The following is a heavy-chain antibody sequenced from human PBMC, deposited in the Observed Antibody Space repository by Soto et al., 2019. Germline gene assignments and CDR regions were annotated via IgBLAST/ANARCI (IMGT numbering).Heavy chain of an antibody. J-gene: IGHJ4*02. Sequence: QVQLQESGPGLVKPSQTLSLTCSVSGGSIRSGCYYWGRIRQQQGKGLEWIGYINYSGNTYYNPSRRSRAFISVDTSENSFSLNLISVAAADTALYDCASPTVSTGVFEFWGQGTLITVSS. D-gene: IGHD4-17*01. CDR2: INYSGNT. CDR3: ASPTVSTGVFEF. V-gene: IGHV4-31*03. CDR1: GGSIRSGCYY.